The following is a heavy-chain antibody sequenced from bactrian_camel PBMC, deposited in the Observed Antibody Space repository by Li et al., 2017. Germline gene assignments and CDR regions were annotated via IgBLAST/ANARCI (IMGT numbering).Heavy chain of an antibody. Sequence: VQLVESGGGLVQPGESLRLSCVASGYIYSSHCMGWVRQAPGEVREAVAVFEADGTIVYQEGMKGRFTISKDSAQNTVCLQMNSLKPEDTAMYYCAATQGVSVCNVGLFAYWGQGTQVTVS. CDR2: FEADGTI. CDR3: AATQGVSVCNVGLFAY. D-gene: IGHD5*01. CDR1: GYIYSSHC. J-gene: IGHJ4*01. V-gene: IGHV3S26*01.